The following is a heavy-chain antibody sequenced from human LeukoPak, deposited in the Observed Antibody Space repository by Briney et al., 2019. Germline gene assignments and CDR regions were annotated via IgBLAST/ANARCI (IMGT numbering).Heavy chain of an antibody. J-gene: IGHJ4*02. V-gene: IGHV4-59*11. D-gene: IGHD6-13*01. CDR3: AAGLDSIAAAGPEIDY. CDR2: IYYSGST. CDR1: GGSISSQY. Sequence: SETLSLTCTVSGGSISSQYWSWIRQPPGKGLEWIGYIYYSGSTNYNPSLKSRVTISVDTSKNQFSLKLSSVTAADTAVYYCAAGLDSIAAAGPEIDYWGQGTLVTVSS.